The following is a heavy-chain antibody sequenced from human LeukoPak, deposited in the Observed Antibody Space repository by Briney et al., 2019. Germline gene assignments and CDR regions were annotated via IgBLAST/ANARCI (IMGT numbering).Heavy chain of an antibody. Sequence: SETLSLTCTVSGGSISSSSYYWGWIRQPPGKGLEWIGSIYYSGSTYYNPSLKSRVTISVDTSKNQFSLKLSSVTAADTAVYYCARTGFYALDAFDIWGQGTMVTVSS. CDR2: IYYSGST. D-gene: IGHD2/OR15-2a*01. V-gene: IGHV4-39*07. J-gene: IGHJ3*02. CDR3: ARTGFYALDAFDI. CDR1: GGSISSSSYY.